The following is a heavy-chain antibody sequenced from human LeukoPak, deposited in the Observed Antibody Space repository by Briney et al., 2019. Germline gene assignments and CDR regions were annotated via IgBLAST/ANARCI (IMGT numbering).Heavy chain of an antibody. CDR1: GFTFSSYG. CDR2: ISPSGGIT. Sequence: GGSLRLSCAASGFTFSSYGMSWVRQAPGKGLEWVSVISPSGGITYYTDSVKGRFTISRDNPKNTLYLQMGSLRDEDLAVYYCARARVAAKSGYMDVWGTGTTVTISS. V-gene: IGHV3-23*01. CDR3: ARARVAAKSGYMDV. J-gene: IGHJ6*03. D-gene: IGHD2-15*01.